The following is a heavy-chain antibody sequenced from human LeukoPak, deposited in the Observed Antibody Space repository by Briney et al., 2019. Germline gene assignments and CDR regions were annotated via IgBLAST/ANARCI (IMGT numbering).Heavy chain of an antibody. V-gene: IGHV1-46*01. CDR2: INPSGGST. D-gene: IGHD1-14*01. CDR1: GYTFTTNY. Sequence: ASVKVSCKASGYTFTTNYMHWVRQAPGQGLEWMGIINPSGGSTSYAQKFQGRVTMTRDTSTSTVYMELSSLRSEDTAVYYCARDRKGAENRYYYYYYMDVWGKGTTVTVSS. J-gene: IGHJ6*03. CDR3: ARDRKGAENRYYYYYYMDV.